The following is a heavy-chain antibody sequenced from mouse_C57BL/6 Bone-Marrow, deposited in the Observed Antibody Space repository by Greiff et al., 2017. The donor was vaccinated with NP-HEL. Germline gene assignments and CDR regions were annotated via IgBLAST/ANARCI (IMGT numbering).Heavy chain of an antibody. CDR2: IHPNSGST. D-gene: IGHD1-1*01. CDR3: ARREAYYYGSRDY. CDR1: GYTFTSYW. V-gene: IGHV1-64*01. J-gene: IGHJ2*01. Sequence: QVQLQQPGAELVKPGASVKLSCKASGYTFTSYWMHWVKQRPGQGLEWIGMIHPNSGSTNYNEKLKSKATLTVDKSSSTAYMQLSSLTSEDSAVYYCARREAYYYGSRDYWGQGTTLTVSS.